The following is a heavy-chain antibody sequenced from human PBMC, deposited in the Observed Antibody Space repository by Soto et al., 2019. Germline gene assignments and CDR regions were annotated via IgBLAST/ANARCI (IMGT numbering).Heavy chain of an antibody. CDR2: IYYSGST. Sequence: SETLSLTCTVSGGSISSSSYYWGWIRQPPGKGLEWIGSIYYSGSTYYNPSLKSRVTISVDTSKNQFSLKLSSVTAADTAVYYCARRRVMITFGGVIVTYEAFDIWGQGTMVTVSS. J-gene: IGHJ3*02. D-gene: IGHD3-16*02. CDR1: GGSISSSSYY. CDR3: ARRRVMITFGGVIVTYEAFDI. V-gene: IGHV4-39*01.